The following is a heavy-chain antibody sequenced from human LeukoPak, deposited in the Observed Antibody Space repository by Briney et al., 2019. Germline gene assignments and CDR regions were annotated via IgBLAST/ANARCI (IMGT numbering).Heavy chain of an antibody. CDR2: FDPEDGET. J-gene: IGHJ3*02. CDR3: ARPRTYYYGSGSYYNGDAFDI. V-gene: IGHV1-24*01. D-gene: IGHD3-10*01. Sequence: ASVKVSCKVSGYTLTELSMHWVRQAPGKGLEWMGGFDPEDGETIYAQKLQGRVTMTTDTSTSTAYMELRSLRSDDTAVYYCARPRTYYYGSGSYYNGDAFDIWGQGTMVTVSS. CDR1: GYTLTELS.